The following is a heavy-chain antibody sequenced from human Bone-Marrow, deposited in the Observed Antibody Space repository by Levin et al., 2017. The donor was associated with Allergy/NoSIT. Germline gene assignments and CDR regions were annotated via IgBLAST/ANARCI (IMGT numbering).Heavy chain of an antibody. Sequence: SQTLSLPCTVSCYSIRRPYYGAWIRQPPGKGLEWIGSIYHGSTYYNPSLKSRVTMSTDTSRNQFSLKVTSVTAADTAVYYCARMVDPRSGWFDPWGQGILVTVSS. J-gene: IGHJ5*02. D-gene: IGHD3-10*01. CDR3: ARMVDPRSGWFDP. CDR2: IYHGST. CDR1: CYSIRRPYY. V-gene: IGHV4-38-2*02.